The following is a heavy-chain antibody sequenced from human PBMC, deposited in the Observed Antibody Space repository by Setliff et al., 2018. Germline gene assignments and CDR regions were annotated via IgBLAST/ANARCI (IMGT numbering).Heavy chain of an antibody. CDR1: GFTFSRYW. Sequence: SCVVSGFTFSRYWMSWVRQAPGKGLEWVANIKQDGSEKYYVDSVKGRFTISRDNAKNSLYLQMSSLRAEGTAVYYCARETLPYYFDYWGQGTLVTVSS. CDR3: ARETLPYYFDY. J-gene: IGHJ4*02. CDR2: IKQDGSEK. V-gene: IGHV3-7*01.